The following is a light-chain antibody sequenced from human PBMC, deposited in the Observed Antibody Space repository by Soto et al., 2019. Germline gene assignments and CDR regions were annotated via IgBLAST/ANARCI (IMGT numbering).Light chain of an antibody. CDR2: DAS. V-gene: IGKV1-5*01. J-gene: IGKJ1*01. Sequence: DIQMTQSPSTLSASVGDRVTITCRASQSISSWLAWYQQKPGKAPKLLIYDASSLESGVPSRFSGSGSGTEFPLTISSLQPDDFATYYCQQQGTFGQGTKVEIK. CDR1: QSISSW. CDR3: QQQGT.